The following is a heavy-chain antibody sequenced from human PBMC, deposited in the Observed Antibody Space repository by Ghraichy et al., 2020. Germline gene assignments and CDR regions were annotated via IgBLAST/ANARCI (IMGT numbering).Heavy chain of an antibody. Sequence: GGSLRLSCAASGFTFSSYGMHWVRQAPGKGLEWVAFIRYDGSNKYYADSVKGRFTISRDNSKNTLYLQMNSLRAEDTAVYYCAKDLRWELDNDAFDIWGQGTMVTVSS. CDR3: AKDLRWELDNDAFDI. CDR2: IRYDGSNK. J-gene: IGHJ3*02. CDR1: GFTFSSYG. D-gene: IGHD1-26*01. V-gene: IGHV3-30*02.